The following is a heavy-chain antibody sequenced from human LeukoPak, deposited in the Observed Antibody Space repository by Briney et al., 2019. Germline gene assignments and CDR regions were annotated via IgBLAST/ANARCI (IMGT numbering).Heavy chain of an antibody. Sequence: GGSLRPSCAASGFTFSSYAMSWVRRAPRKGLEWVSAISGSGVSTYYADSVKGRFTISRDDSQNTLALQMNSLRAEDTAVYYCAKKSGNLYYFDYWGQGTLVTVSS. CDR2: ISGSGVST. CDR3: AKKSGNLYYFDY. J-gene: IGHJ4*02. CDR1: GFTFSSYA. V-gene: IGHV3-23*01. D-gene: IGHD1-14*01.